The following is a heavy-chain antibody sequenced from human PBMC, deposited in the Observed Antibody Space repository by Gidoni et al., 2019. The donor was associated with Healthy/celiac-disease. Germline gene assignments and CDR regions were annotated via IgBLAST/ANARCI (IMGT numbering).Heavy chain of an antibody. J-gene: IGHJ3*02. CDR3: TTGRYYGFFDI. Sequence: EVQLVESGGGLVKPGGSLRLSCAASGLTFSNTWISWVRQAPGKGLEWVGRIKSKTDGGTTYYAAPVKGRFTISRDDSKNTLYLHMNSLNTEDTAVYYCTTGRYYGFFDIWGQGTMVTVSS. V-gene: IGHV3-15*01. CDR1: GLTFSNTW. D-gene: IGHD1-26*01. CDR2: IKSKTDGGTT.